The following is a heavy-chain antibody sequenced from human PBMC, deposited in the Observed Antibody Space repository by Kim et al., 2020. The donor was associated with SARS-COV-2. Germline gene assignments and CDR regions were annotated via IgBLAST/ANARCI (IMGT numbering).Heavy chain of an antibody. CDR3: ARLGMTGIGGRGWFAP. J-gene: IGHJ5*02. CDR2: VYYSGST. Sequence: SETLSLTCTVSGGSISRSNSHWGWIRQPPGKGLEWIGSVYYSGSTFYNPSLKSRVTISVDTSENQLSLKLTSATAADTAVYYCARLGMTGIGGRGWFAP. CDR1: GGSISRSNSH. V-gene: IGHV4-39*01. D-gene: IGHD1-26*01.